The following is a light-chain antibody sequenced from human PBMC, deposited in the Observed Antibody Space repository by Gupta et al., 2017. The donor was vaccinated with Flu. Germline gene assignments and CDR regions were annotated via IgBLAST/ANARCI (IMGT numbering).Light chain of an antibody. CDR3: AAWDASLSGWV. V-gene: IGLV1-47*01. J-gene: IGLJ3*02. CDR1: SSNIGRNS. CDR2: TND. Sequence: QSVLTQPPSASGTPGQRITISCSGSSSNIGRNSVYWYQQLPATAPKLLIYTNDQRPSGVPDRLSGSKSGTSASLAISGLRSEDEADYYCAAWDASLSGWVFGGGTKLTVL.